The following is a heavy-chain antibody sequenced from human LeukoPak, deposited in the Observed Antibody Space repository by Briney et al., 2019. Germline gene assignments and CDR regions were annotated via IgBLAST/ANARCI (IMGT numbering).Heavy chain of an antibody. V-gene: IGHV1-2*06. CDR1: GYTFTSYY. Sequence: ASVKVSCKASGYTFTSYYMHWVRQAPGQGLEWMGRINPNSGGTNYAQKFQGRVTMTRDTSISTAYMELSRLRSDDTAVYYCARGARFIWFGESYYFDYWGQGTLVTVSS. CDR3: ARGARFIWFGESYYFDY. J-gene: IGHJ4*02. CDR2: INPNSGGT. D-gene: IGHD3-10*01.